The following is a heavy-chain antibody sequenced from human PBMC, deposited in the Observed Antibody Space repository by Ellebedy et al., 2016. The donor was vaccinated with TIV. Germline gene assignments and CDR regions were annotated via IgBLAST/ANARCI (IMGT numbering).Heavy chain of an antibody. V-gene: IGHV4-59*01. CDR2: IYYSGST. CDR1: GGSISSYY. CDR3: ARFPPPLLLYMPPI. Sequence: SETLSLXXTVSGGSISSYYWSWIRQPPGKGLEWIGYIYYSGSTNYNPSLKSRVTISVDTSKNQFSLKLSSVTAADTAVYYCARFPPPLLLYMPPIWGQGTMVTVSS. J-gene: IGHJ3*02. D-gene: IGHD2-21*01.